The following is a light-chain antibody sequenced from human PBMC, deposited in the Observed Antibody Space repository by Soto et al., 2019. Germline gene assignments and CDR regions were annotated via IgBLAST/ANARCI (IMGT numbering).Light chain of an antibody. J-gene: IGKJ4*01. CDR1: QSVGSY. CDR2: DAS. Sequence: EIVLTQSPATLSLSPGERATLSCRASQSVGSYLGWYQHKPGQAPRLLIYDASNRAPGIPARFSGSGSGTDFTLTISSLEPEDFAVYYCQQRSNWPPTFGGGTKVEIK. V-gene: IGKV3-11*01. CDR3: QQRSNWPPT.